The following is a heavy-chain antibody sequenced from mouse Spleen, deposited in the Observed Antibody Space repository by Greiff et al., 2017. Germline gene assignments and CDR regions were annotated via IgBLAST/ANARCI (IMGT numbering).Heavy chain of an antibody. D-gene: IGHD2-1*01. Sequence: DVKLVESGGGLVKPGGSLKLSCAASGFTFSSYAMSWVRQTPEKRLEWVAAINSNGGSTYYPDTVKDRFTISRDNAKNTLYLQMSSLRSEDTALYYCARRRNYYFDYWGQGTTLTVSS. CDR2: INSNGGST. V-gene: IGHV5-6-2*01. CDR1: GFTFSSYA. CDR3: ARRRNYYFDY. J-gene: IGHJ2*01.